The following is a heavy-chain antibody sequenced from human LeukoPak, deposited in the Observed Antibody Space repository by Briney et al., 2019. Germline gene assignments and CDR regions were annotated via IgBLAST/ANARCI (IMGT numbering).Heavy chain of an antibody. CDR2: ISAYNGNT. CDR1: GYTFTSYG. Sequence: ASVKVSCKASGYTFTSYGISWVRQAPGQGLEWMGWISAYNGNTNYAQKLQGRVTMTTDTSTSTAYMELRSLRSDDTAVYYCAMYYYGSGPYWFDSWGQGTLVTVSS. CDR3: AMYYYGSGPYWFDS. V-gene: IGHV1-18*01. J-gene: IGHJ5*01. D-gene: IGHD3-10*01.